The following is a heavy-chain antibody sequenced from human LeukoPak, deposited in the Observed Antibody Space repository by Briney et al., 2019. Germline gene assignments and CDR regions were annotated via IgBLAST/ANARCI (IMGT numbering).Heavy chain of an antibody. D-gene: IGHD1-26*01. V-gene: IGHV1-24*01. Sequence: GASVKVSCKVSGHTLTELSMHWVRQAPGKGLEWMGGFDPEDGETIYAQKFQGRVTMTEDSSTDTAYMELSSLRSEDTAVYYCATLGYSGSFENFDMWGQGTMVTVSS. CDR2: FDPEDGET. J-gene: IGHJ3*02. CDR3: ATLGYSGSFENFDM. CDR1: GHTLTELS.